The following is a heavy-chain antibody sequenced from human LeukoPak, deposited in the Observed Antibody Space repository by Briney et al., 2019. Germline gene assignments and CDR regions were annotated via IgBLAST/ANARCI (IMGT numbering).Heavy chain of an antibody. D-gene: IGHD3-22*01. CDR1: GYTFTSYA. CDR2: INAGNGNT. J-gene: IGHJ4*02. Sequence: EASVKVSCKASGYTFTSYAMHWVRQAPGQRLEWMGWINAGNGNTKYSQKFQGRVTITRDTSASTAYMELSSLRSKDTAVYYCASGYYDSSGYYPHFDYWGQGTLVTVSS. V-gene: IGHV1-3*01. CDR3: ASGYYDSSGYYPHFDY.